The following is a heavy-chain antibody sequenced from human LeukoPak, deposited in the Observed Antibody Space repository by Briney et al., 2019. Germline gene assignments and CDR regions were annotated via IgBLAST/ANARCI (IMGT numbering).Heavy chain of an antibody. V-gene: IGHV4-38-2*02. CDR1: GYSISSDYY. CDR3: ARNSPLYSSGPTGFDP. Sequence: KTSETLSLTCTVSGYSISSDYYWGWIRQPPGQGLEWIGSIYHSGSTFYNPSFKSRVTISVDTSKNQFSLKLSSVTAADTAVYYCARNSPLYSSGPTGFDPWGQGTLVTVSS. CDR2: IYHSGST. J-gene: IGHJ5*02. D-gene: IGHD6-19*01.